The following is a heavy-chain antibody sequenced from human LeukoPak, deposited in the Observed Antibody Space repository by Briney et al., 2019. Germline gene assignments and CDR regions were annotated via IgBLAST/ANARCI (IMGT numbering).Heavy chain of an antibody. J-gene: IGHJ6*02. V-gene: IGHV4-59*01. CDR1: GGSISSYY. Sequence: SETLSLTCTVSGGSISSYYWCWIRQPPGKGLEWIGCIYYSGSTNYNPSLKSRVTISVDTSKNQFSLKLSSVTAADTAVYYCAGAAYYYYGMDVWGQGTTVTVSS. CDR2: IYYSGST. CDR3: AGAAYYYYGMDV.